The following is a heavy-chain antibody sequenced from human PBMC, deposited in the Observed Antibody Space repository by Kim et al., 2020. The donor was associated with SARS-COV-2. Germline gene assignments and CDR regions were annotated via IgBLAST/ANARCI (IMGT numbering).Heavy chain of an antibody. D-gene: IGHD6-19*01. Sequence: SETLSLTCAVYGGSFSGYYWSWIRQPPGKGLEWIGEINHSGSTNYNPSLKSRVTISVDTSKNQFSLKLSSVTAADTAVYYCARARGLGSGWYFADFDYWGQGTLVTVSS. J-gene: IGHJ4*02. CDR1: GGSFSGYY. CDR2: INHSGST. V-gene: IGHV4-34*01. CDR3: ARARGLGSGWYFADFDY.